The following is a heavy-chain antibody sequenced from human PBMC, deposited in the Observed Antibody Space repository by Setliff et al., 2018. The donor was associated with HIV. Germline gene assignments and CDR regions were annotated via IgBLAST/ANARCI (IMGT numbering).Heavy chain of an antibody. Sequence: ASVKVSCKAAGGSFNNYAISWVRQAPGQGLEWVGGISPILGTTNSGPRFHGRVTITADKSTNTVYIELSSLRSEDTAPYYCARAARGGLQYGPTGHAFDIWGQGTMVTVSS. CDR2: ISPILGTT. D-gene: IGHD1-1*01. J-gene: IGHJ3*02. CDR3: ARAARGGLQYGPTGHAFDI. CDR1: GGSFNNYA. V-gene: IGHV1-69*10.